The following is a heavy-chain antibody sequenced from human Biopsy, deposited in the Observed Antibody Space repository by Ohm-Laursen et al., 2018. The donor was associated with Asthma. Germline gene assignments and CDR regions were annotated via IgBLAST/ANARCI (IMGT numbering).Heavy chain of an antibody. D-gene: IGHD5-12*01. CDR2: LIPVLGTA. Sequence: SVKASCKASGGSFSNYAISWVRQAPRQGLEWMGGLIPVLGTADYAQMFEGRVTITADESTSTAYMELSSLRSEDTAVYYCARGYSGSDRIVYYYSGMEVWGPGTTVTVSS. J-gene: IGHJ6*02. CDR3: ARGYSGSDRIVYYYSGMEV. V-gene: IGHV1-69*13. CDR1: GGSFSNYA.